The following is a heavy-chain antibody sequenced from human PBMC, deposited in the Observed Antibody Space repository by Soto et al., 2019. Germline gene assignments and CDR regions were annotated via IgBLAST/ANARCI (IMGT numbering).Heavy chain of an antibody. CDR3: AAGRTYYDYVWGSYRHPNYYYGMDV. CDR2: IVVGSGNT. Sequence: QMQLVQSGPEVKKPGTSVKVSCMASGFTFTSSAVQWVRQARGQRLEWIGWIVVGSGNTNYAQKFQERVTITRDMTTRTANMELSSLRSEDTAVYYCAAGRTYYDYVWGSYRHPNYYYGMDVWGQGTTVTVSS. D-gene: IGHD3-16*02. V-gene: IGHV1-58*01. CDR1: GFTFTSSA. J-gene: IGHJ6*02.